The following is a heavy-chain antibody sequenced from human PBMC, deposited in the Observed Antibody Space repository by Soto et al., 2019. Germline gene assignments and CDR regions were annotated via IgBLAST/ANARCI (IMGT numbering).Heavy chain of an antibody. V-gene: IGHV3-30*03. D-gene: IGHD2-2*01. CDR2: ISYDGSNK. Sequence: GGSLRLSCAASGFTFSSYGMHWVRQAPGKGLEWVAVISYDGSNKYYADSVKGRFTISRDNSKNTLYLQMNSLRAEDTAVYYCARSGRRDIVVVPAAMGDDYYYYGMDVWGQGTTVTVSS. J-gene: IGHJ6*02. CDR3: ARSGRRDIVVVPAAMGDDYYYYGMDV. CDR1: GFTFSSYG.